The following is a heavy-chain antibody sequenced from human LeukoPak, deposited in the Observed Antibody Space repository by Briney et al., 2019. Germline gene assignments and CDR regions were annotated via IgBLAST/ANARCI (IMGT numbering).Heavy chain of an antibody. V-gene: IGHV1-69*05. Sequence: ASVKVSCKASGGTFSSYAISWVRQAPGQGLEWMGGIIPIFGTANYAQKFQGRVTITTDESTSTAYVELSSLRSEDTAVYYCAWGEITIFGTNWFDPWGQGTLVTVSS. J-gene: IGHJ5*02. D-gene: IGHD3-3*01. CDR3: AWGEITIFGTNWFDP. CDR2: IIPIFGTA. CDR1: GGTFSSYA.